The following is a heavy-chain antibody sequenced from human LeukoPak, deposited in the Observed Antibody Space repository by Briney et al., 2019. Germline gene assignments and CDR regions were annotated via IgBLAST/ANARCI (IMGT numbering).Heavy chain of an antibody. D-gene: IGHD2-15*01. J-gene: IGHJ5*02. CDR1: GGSISSYY. CDR2: IYYSGST. Sequence: SETLPLTCTVSGGSISSYYWSWIRQPPGKGLEWIGYIYYSGSTNHNPSLKSRVTISVDTSKNQFSLKLSSVTAADTAVYYCARHVKGSTPGFDPWGQGTLVTVSS. CDR3: ARHVKGSTPGFDP. V-gene: IGHV4-59*08.